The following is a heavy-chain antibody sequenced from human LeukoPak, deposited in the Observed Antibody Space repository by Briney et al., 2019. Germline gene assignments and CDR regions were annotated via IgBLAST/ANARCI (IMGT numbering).Heavy chain of an antibody. D-gene: IGHD1-14*01. CDR1: GFTFSSYS. CDR2: ISRSSDYT. CDR3: AVACLNHLYFDL. Sequence: GGSLRLSCAASGFTFSSYSMNWVRQAPGKGLEWVSSISRSSDYTYYADSVKGRFTISRDNAKNSLYLQMNSLRAEDTAVYYCAVACLNHLYFDLWGRGTLVTVSS. V-gene: IGHV3-21*01. J-gene: IGHJ2*01.